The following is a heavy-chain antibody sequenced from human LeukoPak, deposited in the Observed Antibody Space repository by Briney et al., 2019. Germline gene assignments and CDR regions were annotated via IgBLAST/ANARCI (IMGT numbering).Heavy chain of an antibody. J-gene: IGHJ6*03. CDR2: IIPIFGTA. CDR3: ARGYSGYDVLSGYYYYMDV. D-gene: IGHD5-12*01. Sequence: GASVKLSCKASGGTFSSYAISWVRQVPGQGLEWRGGIIPIFGTANYAQKFQGRGTITADKSTSTVYMELSSLRSEDTAVYYCARGYSGYDVLSGYYYYMDVWGKGTTVTVSS. V-gene: IGHV1-69*06. CDR1: GGTFSSYA.